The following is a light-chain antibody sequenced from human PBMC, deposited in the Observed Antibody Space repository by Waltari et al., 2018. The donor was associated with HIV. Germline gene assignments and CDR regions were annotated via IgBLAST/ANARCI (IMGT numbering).Light chain of an antibody. Sequence: QSVLPQPPSASGTPGQRVTISCSGSSSNIGSNTVNWYQQLPGTAPKLLIYSNNHRPSGVPDRFSGSKSGTSASLAISGLQSEDEADYYCASWDDSLNGRVFGGGTKLTVL. CDR1: SSNIGSNT. J-gene: IGLJ3*02. CDR2: SNN. CDR3: ASWDDSLNGRV. V-gene: IGLV1-44*01.